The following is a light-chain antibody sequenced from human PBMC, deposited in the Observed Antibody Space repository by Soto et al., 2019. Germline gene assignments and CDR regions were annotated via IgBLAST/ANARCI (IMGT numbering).Light chain of an antibody. CDR2: EVS. CDR3: SSYTSSSTLYV. J-gene: IGLJ1*01. CDR1: SSDVGGHNF. V-gene: IGLV2-14*01. Sequence: QSVLTQPASVSGSPGQSITISCTGTSSDVGGHNFVSWYQQHPGTAPKLMIYEVSDRPSGVSNRFSGSKSGNTASLTISGLQADDEADYYCSSYTSSSTLYVFGTGTKVTVL.